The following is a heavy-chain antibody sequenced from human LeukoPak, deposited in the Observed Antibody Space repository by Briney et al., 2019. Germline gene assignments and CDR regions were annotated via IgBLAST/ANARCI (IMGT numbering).Heavy chain of an antibody. CDR2: ISYDGSNK. V-gene: IGHV3-30-3*01. Sequence: PGGSLRLSCAASGFTFSNAWMSWVRQAPGKGLEWVAVISYDGSNKYYADSVKGRFTISRDNSKNTLYLQMNSLRAEDTAVYYCARDVVRGYFSYFDYWGQGTLVTVSS. CDR3: ARDVVRGYFSYFDY. D-gene: IGHD3-22*01. CDR1: GFTFSNAW. J-gene: IGHJ4*02.